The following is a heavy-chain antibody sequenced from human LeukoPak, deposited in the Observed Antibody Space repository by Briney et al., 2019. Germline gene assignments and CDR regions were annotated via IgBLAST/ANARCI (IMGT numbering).Heavy chain of an antibody. D-gene: IGHD1-26*01. CDR1: GFTFSTYW. CDR3: ARDKIVGATHFDY. J-gene: IGHJ4*02. CDR2: IRQDGGEK. V-gene: IGHV3-7*01. Sequence: GGSLRLSCVGSGFTFSTYWMSWVRQAPGKGLEWVANIRQDGGEKYYVDSVKGRFFISRDDARNSLYLQMNRLTAEDTAVYYCARDKIVGATHFDYWGQGTLVTVSA.